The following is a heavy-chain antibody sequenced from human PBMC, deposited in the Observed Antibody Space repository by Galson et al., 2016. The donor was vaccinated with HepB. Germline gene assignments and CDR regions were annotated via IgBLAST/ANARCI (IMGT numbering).Heavy chain of an antibody. D-gene: IGHD3-10*01. Sequence: LSLTCTVSEGSINRYYWNWIRQPPGKGLEWIGHIYYSGNTNNNPSLKSRVTISVDTSRNQFSLKLSSVTAADTAVYYCARKSLGGWYFDLWGRGTLVTVSS. CDR1: EGSINRYY. CDR3: ARKSLGGWYFDL. J-gene: IGHJ2*01. V-gene: IGHV4-59*01. CDR2: IYYSGNT.